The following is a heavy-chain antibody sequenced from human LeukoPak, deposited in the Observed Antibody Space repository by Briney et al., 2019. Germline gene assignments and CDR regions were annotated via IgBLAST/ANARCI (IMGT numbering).Heavy chain of an antibody. D-gene: IGHD2-8*01. CDR3: ARDVNGGY. CDR1: GFTFSSYN. CDR2: ISNNGGSK. J-gene: IGHJ4*02. Sequence: GGSLRLSCAASGFTFSSYNMNWVRQAPGKGLEWVSYISNNGGSKYYADSVKGRFTISRDNAKNSLYLQMNSLRAEDTAVYYCARDVNGGYWGQGTLVTVSS. V-gene: IGHV3-48*01.